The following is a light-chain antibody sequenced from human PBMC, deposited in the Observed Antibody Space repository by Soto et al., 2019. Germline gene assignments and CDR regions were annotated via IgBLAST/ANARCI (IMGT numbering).Light chain of an antibody. V-gene: IGLV4-69*01. CDR1: TEYSSYA. J-gene: IGLJ3*02. CDR3: QTWGTGIGV. CDR2: VRSDGSH. Sequence: QPVLTQSPSASASLGASVKLTCTLSTEYSSYAIAWHQQHPEKGPRYLMRVRSDGSHSKGDGIPDRFSGSSSGAERYLTISSLQSDDEADYYCQTWGTGIGVFGGGTKLTVL.